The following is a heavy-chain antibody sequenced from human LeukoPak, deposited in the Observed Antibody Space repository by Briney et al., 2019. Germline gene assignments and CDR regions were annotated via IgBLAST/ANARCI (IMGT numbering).Heavy chain of an antibody. V-gene: IGHV4-34*01. CDR3: ARGGSGPRLLN. CDR2: INPSGST. J-gene: IGHJ4*02. CDR1: GGSFSGYY. Sequence: SATLSLTCAVYGGSFSGYYWSWIHQPPEKGLEWIGEINPSGSTNYNPSLKSRVTISVDTSKNQFSLKLTSVTAADTAVYFCARGGSGPRLLNWGQGTLVSVSS. D-gene: IGHD3-3*01.